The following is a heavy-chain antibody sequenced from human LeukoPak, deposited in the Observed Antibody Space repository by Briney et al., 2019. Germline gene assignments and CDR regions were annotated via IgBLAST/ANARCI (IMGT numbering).Heavy chain of an antibody. V-gene: IGHV4-31*03. CDR3: PSQWEAITGRAFDI. Sequence: SETLSLTCTVSGGSISSGGYYWSWIRQHPGKGLEWIGYIYYSGSTYYNPSLKSRVTISVDTSKNQFSLKLSSVTAADTAVYYGPSQWEAITGRAFDIWAKGQWSPSLQ. CDR2: IYYSGST. CDR1: GGSISSGGYY. J-gene: IGHJ3*02. D-gene: IGHD1-14*01.